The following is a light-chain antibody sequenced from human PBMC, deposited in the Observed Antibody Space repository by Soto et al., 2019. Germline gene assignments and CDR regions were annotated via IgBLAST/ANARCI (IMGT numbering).Light chain of an antibody. V-gene: IGKV3-20*01. CDR3: QQYGSSYT. CDR1: QSVSSSY. Sequence: EIVLTQSPGTLSLSPGDRATLSCRASQSVSSSYLAWYQQKGGQAPRLLIYGASRRATGTPDRSSGSGSGTDFTLTISRLEPEDFAVYYCQQYGSSYTFGQGTKLEI. J-gene: IGKJ2*01. CDR2: GAS.